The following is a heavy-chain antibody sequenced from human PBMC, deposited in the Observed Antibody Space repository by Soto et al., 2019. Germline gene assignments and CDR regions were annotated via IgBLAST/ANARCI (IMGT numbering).Heavy chain of an antibody. CDR1: GYTFTSYG. D-gene: IGHD3-22*01. Sequence: QVQLVQSGAEVKKPGASVKVACKASGYTFTSYGIYWVRPAPGLGLEWMGWINPGNGNTKYSQQFQGRVIIHRDTTTSTAYMELSSLRSQDTPVYYCARGGYFDSSNYLAYWGLGTLVTVSS. CDR2: INPGNGNT. J-gene: IGHJ4*02. CDR3: ARGGYFDSSNYLAY. V-gene: IGHV1-3*01.